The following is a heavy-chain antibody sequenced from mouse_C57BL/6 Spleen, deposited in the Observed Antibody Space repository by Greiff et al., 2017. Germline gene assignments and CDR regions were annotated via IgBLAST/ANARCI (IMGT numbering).Heavy chain of an antibody. V-gene: IGHV1-53*01. CDR3: ARPGGTWWYYFDD. D-gene: IGHD1-1*02. Sequence: QVQLQQPGTELVKPGASVKLSCKASGYTFTSYWMHWVKQRPGQGLEWIGNINPTNGGTNYNEKFKSKATLTVDKSSSTAYMQLSSLTSEDSAVYYCARPGGTWWYYFDDWGQGTTLTVSS. CDR1: GYTFTSYW. J-gene: IGHJ2*01. CDR2: INPTNGGT.